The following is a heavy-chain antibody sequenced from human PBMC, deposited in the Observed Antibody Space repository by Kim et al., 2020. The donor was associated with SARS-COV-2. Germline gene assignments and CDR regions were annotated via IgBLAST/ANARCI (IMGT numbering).Heavy chain of an antibody. J-gene: IGHJ5*02. Sequence: GGSLRLSCAASGFTFSSYAMSWVRQAPGKGLEWVSAISGSGGSTYYADSVKGRFTISRDNSKNTLYLQMNSLRAEDTAVYYCAKDGFGEGLGNWFDPWGQGTLVTVSS. V-gene: IGHV3-23*01. CDR2: ISGSGGST. CDR3: AKDGFGEGLGNWFDP. D-gene: IGHD3-10*01. CDR1: GFTFSSYA.